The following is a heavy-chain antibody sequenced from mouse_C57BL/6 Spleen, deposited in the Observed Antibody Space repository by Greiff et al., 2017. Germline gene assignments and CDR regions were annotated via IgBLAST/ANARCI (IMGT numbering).Heavy chain of an antibody. J-gene: IGHJ2*01. V-gene: IGHV1-55*01. D-gene: IGHD1-1*01. CDR3: ARAGGSSYYFDY. CDR2: IYPGSGST. CDR1: GYTFTSYW. Sequence: QVQLQQPGAELVKPGASVKMSCKASGYTFTSYWITWVKQRPGQGLEWIGDIYPGSGSTNYNEKFKSKATLTVDTSSSTAYMQRSSLTSEDSAVYYCARAGGSSYYFDYWGQGTTLTVSS.